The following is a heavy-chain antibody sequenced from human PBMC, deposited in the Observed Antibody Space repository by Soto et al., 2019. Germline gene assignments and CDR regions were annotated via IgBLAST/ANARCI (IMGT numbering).Heavy chain of an antibody. V-gene: IGHV1-24*01. CDR1: GYTLTELS. J-gene: IGHJ4*02. CDR2: FDPEDGET. Sequence: ASVKVSCKVSGYTLTELSMHWVRQAPGKGLEWMGGFDPEDGETIYAQKFQGRVTMTEDTSTDTAYMELSSLRSEDTAVYYCATDPGEYCSSTSCCISDYWGQGTLVTVYS. CDR3: ATDPGEYCSSTSCCISDY. D-gene: IGHD2-2*01.